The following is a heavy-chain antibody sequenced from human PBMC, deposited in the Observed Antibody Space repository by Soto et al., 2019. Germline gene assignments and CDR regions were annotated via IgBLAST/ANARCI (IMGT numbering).Heavy chain of an antibody. CDR3: AKVRAQLWFVGMDV. D-gene: IGHD5-18*01. J-gene: IGHJ6*02. V-gene: IGHV3-30*18. Sequence: QVQLVESGGGVVQPGRSLRLSCAASGFTFSSYGMHWVRQAPGKGLEWVAVISYDGSNKYYADSVKGRFTISRDNSKNTLYLQMNSLRAEDTAVYYCAKVRAQLWFVGMDVWGQGTTVTVSS. CDR2: ISYDGSNK. CDR1: GFTFSSYG.